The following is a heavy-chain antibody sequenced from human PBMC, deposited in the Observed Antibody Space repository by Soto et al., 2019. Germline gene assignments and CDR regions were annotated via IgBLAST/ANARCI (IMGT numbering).Heavy chain of an antibody. V-gene: IGHV3-23*01. CDR1: GFTFSSYA. CDR3: AYGSGPFDY. Sequence: EVRLLESGGGLVQPGGALRLSCAASGFTFSSYAMSWVRQAPGKGLEWVSGIMGGGGSTYYADSVKGRFTISKANSTYTLYLQMHRLKDEDTAVYYCAYGSGPFDYWGQRTLVTVSS. CDR2: IMGGGGST. D-gene: IGHD6-25*01. J-gene: IGHJ4*02.